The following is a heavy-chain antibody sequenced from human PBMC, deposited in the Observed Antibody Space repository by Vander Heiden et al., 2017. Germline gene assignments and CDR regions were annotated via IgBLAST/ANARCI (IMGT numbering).Heavy chain of an antibody. J-gene: IGHJ5*02. D-gene: IGHD3-16*01. Sequence: QVQLQDSVPSLVKPSQTLSLTCTVSGGSSRSYYGSWIRQPPGKGLEWIGYIYYSGSTNYNPSLKSRVTISVDTSKNQFSLKLSSVTAADTAVYYCARSEGGWFDPWGQGTLVTVSS. V-gene: IGHV4-59*01. CDR1: GGSSRSYY. CDR3: ARSEGGWFDP. CDR2: IYYSGST.